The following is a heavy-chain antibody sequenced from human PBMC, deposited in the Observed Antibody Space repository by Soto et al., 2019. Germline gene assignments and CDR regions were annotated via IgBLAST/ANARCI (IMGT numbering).Heavy chain of an antibody. V-gene: IGHV1-69*13. D-gene: IGHD3-9*01. CDR1: GGTFSSYA. Sequence: ASVKVSCKASGGTFSSYAISWVRQAPGQGLEWMGGIIPIFGTANDAQKFQGRVTITADESTSTAYMELSSLRAEDTAVYYCARDASPDRRVLRYFDWLSPPTATASAFDYWGQGTLVTVSS. CDR3: ARDASPDRRVLRYFDWLSPPTATASAFDY. CDR2: IIPIFGTA. J-gene: IGHJ4*02.